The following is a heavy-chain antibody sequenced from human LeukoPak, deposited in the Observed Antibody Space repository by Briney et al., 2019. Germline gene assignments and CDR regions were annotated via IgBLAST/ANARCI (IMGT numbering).Heavy chain of an antibody. J-gene: IGHJ4*02. CDR3: ARLSVEMTTSRIFDY. V-gene: IGHV4-59*01. Sequence: SETLSLTCTVSGGSISSYYWNWIRQPPGKGLEWIGYIYYSGSTNCNPSLKSRVTISVDTSKSQFSLKLSSVTAADTAVYYCARLSVEMTTSRIFDYWGQGTLVTVSS. CDR2: IYYSGST. CDR1: GGSISSYY. D-gene: IGHD5-24*01.